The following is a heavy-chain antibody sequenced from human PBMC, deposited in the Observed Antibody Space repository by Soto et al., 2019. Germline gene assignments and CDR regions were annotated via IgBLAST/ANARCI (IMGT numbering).Heavy chain of an antibody. CDR2: IYYSGST. CDR3: ARDPSYYDFWSGYYPLGLDV. Sequence: SETLSLTCTVSGGSISSGGYYWSWIRQHPGKGLEWIGYIYYSGSTYYNPSLKSRVTISVDTSKNQFSLKLSSVTAADTAVYYCARDPSYYDFWSGYYPLGLDVCGQGPTVTVSS. CDR1: GGSISSGGYY. V-gene: IGHV4-31*03. D-gene: IGHD3-3*01. J-gene: IGHJ6*02.